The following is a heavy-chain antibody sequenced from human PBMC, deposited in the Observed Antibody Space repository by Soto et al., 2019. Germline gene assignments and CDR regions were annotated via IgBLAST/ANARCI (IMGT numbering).Heavy chain of an antibody. J-gene: IGHJ4*02. CDR2: ISSSSYI. D-gene: IGHD3-22*01. CDR3: ARDREYFYDSSGYPLYFDY. Sequence: GGSLRLSCAASGFTFSSYSMNLVRQAPGKGLEWVSSISSSSYIYYADSVKGRFTISRDNAKNSLYLQMNSLRAEDTAVYYCARDREYFYDSSGYPLYFDYWGQGTLVTVSS. V-gene: IGHV3-21*01. CDR1: GFTFSSYS.